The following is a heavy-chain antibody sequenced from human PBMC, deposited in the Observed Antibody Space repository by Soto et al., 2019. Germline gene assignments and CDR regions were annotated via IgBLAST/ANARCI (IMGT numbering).Heavy chain of an antibody. D-gene: IGHD6-13*01. Sequence: HPGGSLRLSCAASGFTFSSYAMSWVRQAPGKGLEWVSAISGSGGSTYYADSVKGRFTISRDNSKNTLYLQMNSLRAEDTAVYYCAKDWRYSSSWHPSGYYYYGMDVWGQGTTVTVSS. CDR1: GFTFSSYA. J-gene: IGHJ6*02. V-gene: IGHV3-23*01. CDR2: ISGSGGST. CDR3: AKDWRYSSSWHPSGYYYYGMDV.